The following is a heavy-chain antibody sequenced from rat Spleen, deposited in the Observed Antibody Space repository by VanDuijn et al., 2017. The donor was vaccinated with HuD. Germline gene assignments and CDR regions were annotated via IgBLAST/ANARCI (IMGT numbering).Heavy chain of an antibody. CDR1: GFTFSNYG. J-gene: IGHJ2*01. CDR3: ASLGADY. Sequence: EVQLVESDGGLVQPGRSLKLSCAASGFTFSNYGMHWIRQAPTKGLEWVAYISPGGGSTYYRDSVKGRFTISRDNAKSTLYLQMDSLRSEDTATYYCASLGADYWGQGVMVTVSS. D-gene: IGHD5-1*01. V-gene: IGHV5-19*01. CDR2: ISPGGGST.